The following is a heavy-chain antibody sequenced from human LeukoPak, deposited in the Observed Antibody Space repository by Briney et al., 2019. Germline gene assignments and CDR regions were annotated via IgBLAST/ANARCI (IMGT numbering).Heavy chain of an antibody. CDR2: VNHSGST. D-gene: IGHD6-25*01. V-gene: IGHV4-34*01. CDR3: ARDQRGYYYYYMDV. Sequence: SETLSLTCAVYGGSFSGYYWSWIRQPPGKGLEWIGEVNHSGSTNYNPSLKSRVTISVDTSKNQFSLKLSSVTAADTAVYYCARDQRGYYYYYMDVWGKGTTVTVSS. CDR1: GGSFSGYY. J-gene: IGHJ6*03.